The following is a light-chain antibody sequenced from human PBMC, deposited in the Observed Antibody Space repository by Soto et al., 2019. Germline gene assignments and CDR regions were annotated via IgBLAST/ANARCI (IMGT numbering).Light chain of an antibody. Sequence: QAVVTQEPSLTVSPGGTVTLTCGSSTGAVTSGHFPYWFQQKPGQAPRTLIYDTSNKHSWTPARFSGSLLGGRAALTLSGAQAEDEDEYYCLLSDSGGRAFGGGTKLTVL. CDR3: LLSDSGGRA. CDR2: DTS. J-gene: IGLJ2*01. CDR1: TGAVTSGHF. V-gene: IGLV7-46*01.